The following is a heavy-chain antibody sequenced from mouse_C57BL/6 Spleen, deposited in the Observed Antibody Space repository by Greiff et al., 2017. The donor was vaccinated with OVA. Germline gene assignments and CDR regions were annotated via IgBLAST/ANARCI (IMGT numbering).Heavy chain of an antibody. CDR1: GYTFTSYW. J-gene: IGHJ1*03. CDR3: ERSVSSYWYFDV. D-gene: IGHD1-1*01. Sequence: QVQLQQPGTELVKPGASVKLSCKASGYTFTSYWMHWVKQRPGQGLEWIGKINPSNGGTNYNEKFKSKATLTADKSSSTAYMQLSSLTSEDSAVYYCERSVSSYWYFDVWGTGTTVTVSS. CDR2: INPSNGGT. V-gene: IGHV1-53*01.